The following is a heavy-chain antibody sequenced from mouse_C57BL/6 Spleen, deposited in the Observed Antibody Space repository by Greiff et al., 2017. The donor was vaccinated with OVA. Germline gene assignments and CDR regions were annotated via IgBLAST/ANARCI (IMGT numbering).Heavy chain of an antibody. J-gene: IGHJ4*01. Sequence: QVQLQQSGAELARPGASVKLSCKASGYTFTSYGISWVKQRAGQGLEWIGEIYPRSGNTYYNEKFKGKATLTADKSSSTAYMELRSLTSEDSAVYFCARNYRDYYAMDYWGQGTSVTVSS. V-gene: IGHV1-81*01. CDR3: ARNYRDYYAMDY. D-gene: IGHD2-1*01. CDR1: GYTFTSYG. CDR2: IYPRSGNT.